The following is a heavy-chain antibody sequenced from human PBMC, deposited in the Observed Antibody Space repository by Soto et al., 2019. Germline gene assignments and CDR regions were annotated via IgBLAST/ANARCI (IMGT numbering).Heavy chain of an antibody. D-gene: IGHD1-7*01. CDR1: GFTVSSNY. CDR3: ARVEETGTTHDYYYGMDV. CDR2: IYSGGST. Sequence: TGGSLRLSCAAYGFTVSSNYMSWVRQAPGKGLEWVSVIYSGGSTYYADSVKGRFTISRDNSKNTLYLQMNSLRAEDTAVYYCARVEETGTTHDYYYGMDVWGQGTTVTVSS. V-gene: IGHV3-53*01. J-gene: IGHJ6*02.